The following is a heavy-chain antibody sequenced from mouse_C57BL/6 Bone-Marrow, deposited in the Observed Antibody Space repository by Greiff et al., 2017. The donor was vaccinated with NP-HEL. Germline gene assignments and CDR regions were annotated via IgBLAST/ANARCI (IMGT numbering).Heavy chain of an antibody. CDR3: TRDRSNHWYFDV. J-gene: IGHJ1*03. Sequence: EVHLVESGEGLVKPGGSLKLSCAASGFTFSSYAMSWVRQTPEKRLEWVAYISSGGDYIYYADTVKGRFTISRDNARNTLYLQMSSLKSEDTAMYYCTRDRSNHWYFDVWGTGTTVTVSS. CDR2: ISSGGDYI. D-gene: IGHD2-5*01. V-gene: IGHV5-9-1*02. CDR1: GFTFSSYA.